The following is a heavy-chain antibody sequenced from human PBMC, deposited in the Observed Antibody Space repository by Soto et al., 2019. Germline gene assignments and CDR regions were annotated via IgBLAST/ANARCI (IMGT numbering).Heavy chain of an antibody. CDR2: IYNGGST. CDR1: GDSVSSVGFH. J-gene: IGHJ4*02. Sequence: SETLSLTCTVSGDSVSSVGFHWAWLRRPPGKGLEWIGYIYNGGSTYYRPSLESRMHMSPDATRNHYSLRLTSVTAADTAVYFCARAPVGLDTISYFDYWGQGKLVTVSS. D-gene: IGHD3-3*01. CDR3: ARAPVGLDTISYFDY. V-gene: IGHV4-30-4*01.